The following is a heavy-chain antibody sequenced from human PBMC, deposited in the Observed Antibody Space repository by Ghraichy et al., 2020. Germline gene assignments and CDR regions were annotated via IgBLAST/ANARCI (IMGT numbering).Heavy chain of an antibody. Sequence: LSLTCAASGFTFRTYWMSWVRQAPGKGLEWVANIKQDGSEKYYVDSVRGRFTISRDNAKNSLYLQMNSLRAEDTAVYYCARDVVLSGSYSTAFNSWGKGKMVTVSS. D-gene: IGHD1-26*01. V-gene: IGHV3-7*01. CDR2: IKQDGSEK. J-gene: IGHJ3*02. CDR1: GFTFRTYW. CDR3: ARDVVLSGSYSTAFNS.